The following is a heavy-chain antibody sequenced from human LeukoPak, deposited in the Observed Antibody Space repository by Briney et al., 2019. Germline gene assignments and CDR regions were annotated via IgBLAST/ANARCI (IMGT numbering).Heavy chain of an antibody. V-gene: IGHV3-21*01. CDR1: GFTFSSYS. CDR3: ARDPAAAGY. J-gene: IGHJ4*02. D-gene: IGHD6-13*01. Sequence: GGSLRLSCAASGFTFSSYSMNWVRQAPGKGLEWDSSISSSSSYIYYADSVKGRFTISRDNAENSLYLQMNSLRAEDTAVYYCARDPAAAGYWGQGTLVTVSS. CDR2: ISSSSSYI.